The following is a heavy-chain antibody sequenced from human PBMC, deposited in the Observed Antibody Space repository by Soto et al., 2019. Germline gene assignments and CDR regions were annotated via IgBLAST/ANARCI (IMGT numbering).Heavy chain of an antibody. V-gene: IGHV3-74*01. CDR2: INSDGTIS. Sequence: AAWGLTVDIYLVDVVFKATGKGPEWLSGINSDGTISSYADSVKGRFTISRDNARNTLSLQMNSLRADDTAVYYCARLSGDHSAFFSYGMDAWGQGTTGTVSS. J-gene: IGHJ6*02. CDR3: ARLSGDHSAFFSYGMDA. D-gene: IGHD2-21*01. CDR1: GLTVDIYL.